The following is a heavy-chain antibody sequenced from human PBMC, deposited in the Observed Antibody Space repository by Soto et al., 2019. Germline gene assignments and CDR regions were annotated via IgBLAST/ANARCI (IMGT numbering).Heavy chain of an antibody. Sequence: QVQLVQSGAEVKKPGASVRVSCKASGYTFTSYYMHWVRQAPGQGLEWMGIINPSGGGTRYAQKFQSRVTITGGTATRTGYMDLSSLTAEDTAVYNSADAEGGGLVVHRGEGSLVTVCS. D-gene: IGHD2-2*01. J-gene: IGHJ4*02. CDR1: GYTFTSYY. CDR3: ADAEGGGLVVH. CDR2: INPSGGGT. V-gene: IGHV1-46*03.